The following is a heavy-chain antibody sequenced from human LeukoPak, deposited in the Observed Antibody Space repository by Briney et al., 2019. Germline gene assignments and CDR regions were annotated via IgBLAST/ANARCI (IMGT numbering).Heavy chain of an antibody. Sequence: GGSLRLSCAASGFTFSSYAMSWVSQAPGEGLGWVSTISDSGGSTHYADSVKGRFTISRDNSKNTLYLQMNSLRAEDTAVYYCAKTDCSSARCPTSYWGQGTLVTVSS. D-gene: IGHD2-2*01. CDR3: AKTDCSSARCPTSY. CDR2: ISDSGGST. CDR1: GFTFSSYA. J-gene: IGHJ4*02. V-gene: IGHV3-23*01.